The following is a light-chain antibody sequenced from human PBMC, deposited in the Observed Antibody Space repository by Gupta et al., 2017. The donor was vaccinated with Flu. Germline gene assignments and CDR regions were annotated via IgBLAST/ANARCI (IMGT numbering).Light chain of an antibody. Sequence: QSPLTQPASVSGSPGQSITISCTGTSSDIGGYNYVSWYLQHPGKAPKLMIYEVTNRPSGVSNRFSGSKSGNTASLTVSGLQAEDEADYFCGSYTSSSTWVFGGGTKLTVL. CDR1: SSDIGGYNY. J-gene: IGLJ3*02. CDR2: EVT. CDR3: GSYTSSSTWV. V-gene: IGLV2-14*01.